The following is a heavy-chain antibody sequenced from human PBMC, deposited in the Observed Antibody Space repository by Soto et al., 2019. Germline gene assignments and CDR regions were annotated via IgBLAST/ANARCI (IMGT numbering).Heavy chain of an antibody. V-gene: IGHV3-30*18. Sequence: FTFSSYGMHWVRQAPGKGLEWVAVISYDGSNKYYADSVKGRFTISRDNSKNTLYLQMNSLRAEDTAVYYCAKGWVSFDYWGQGTLVTVSS. CDR1: FTFSSYG. J-gene: IGHJ4*02. CDR2: ISYDGSNK. CDR3: AKGWVSFDY. D-gene: IGHD1-26*01.